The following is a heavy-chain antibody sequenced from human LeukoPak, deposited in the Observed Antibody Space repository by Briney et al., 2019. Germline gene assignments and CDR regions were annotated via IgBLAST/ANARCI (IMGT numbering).Heavy chain of an antibody. CDR3: ATPSSGWYYFDY. J-gene: IGHJ4*02. D-gene: IGHD6-19*01. CDR1: GYTFTSYY. Sequence: ASVKVSCKASGYTFTSYYMHWVRQAPGQGLEWMGIINPSGGSTSYAQKFQGRVTITTDESTSTAYMELSSLRSEDTAVYYCATPSSGWYYFDYWGQGTLVTVSS. CDR2: INPSGGST. V-gene: IGHV1-46*01.